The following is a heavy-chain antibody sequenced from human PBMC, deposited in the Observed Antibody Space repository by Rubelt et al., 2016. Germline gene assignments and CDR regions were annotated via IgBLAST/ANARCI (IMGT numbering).Heavy chain of an antibody. CDR2: IYHNGST. Sequence: QVQLQESGPGLVKPSQTLSLACSVSGYSIGSGYYWAWIRQPPGKGLEWVGNIYHNGSTHYNPSLKSRVHISVDKSENQFSLKWSIVTAAETAIYYVGRDRGSNWYIRYAFDVWGQGTMVTVSS. V-gene: IGHV4-38-2*02. D-gene: IGHD6-13*01. J-gene: IGHJ3*01. CDR1: GYSIGSGYY. CDR3: GRDRGSNWYIRYAFDV.